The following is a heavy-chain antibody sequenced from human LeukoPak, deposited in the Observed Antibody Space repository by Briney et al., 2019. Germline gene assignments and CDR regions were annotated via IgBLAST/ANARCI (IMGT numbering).Heavy chain of an antibody. J-gene: IGHJ4*02. D-gene: IGHD5-24*01. Sequence: PGRSLRLSCAASGFTFSSYAMHWVRQAPGKGLERVAVISYDGSNKYYADSVKGRFTISRDNSKNTLYLQMNSLRAEDTAVYYCARDNYDYWGQGTLVTVSS. V-gene: IGHV3-30*01. CDR2: ISYDGSNK. CDR3: ARDNYDY. CDR1: GFTFSSYA.